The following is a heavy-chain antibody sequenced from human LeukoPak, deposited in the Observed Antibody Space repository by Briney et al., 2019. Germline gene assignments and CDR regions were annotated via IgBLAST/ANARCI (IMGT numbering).Heavy chain of an antibody. CDR1: GVSLSSHG. Sequence: GGSLRLSCVASGVSLSSHGMHWFRQAPGKGREWITYIWSDGNSQFYADSMKGRFTVSRDNSKNTVYLQINSLRVEDTAVYYCARVRGNDYFDSWGQGTLVIVSS. J-gene: IGHJ4*02. V-gene: IGHV3-33*01. CDR2: IWSDGNSQ. CDR3: ARVRGNDYFDS.